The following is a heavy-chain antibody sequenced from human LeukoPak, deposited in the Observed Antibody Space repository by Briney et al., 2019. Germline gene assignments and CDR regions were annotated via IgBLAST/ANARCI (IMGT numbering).Heavy chain of an antibody. CDR2: IIPLFGTA. Sequence: ASVKVSCKASGYTFTSYYMHWVRQAPGQGLEWMGGIIPLFGTANYAQKFQDRVTITADKSTSTAYMELSSLGSADTALYYCARAKPCSDDVCRGNPNLYYFDLWGQGTLVSVSS. V-gene: IGHV1-69*06. CDR1: GYTFTSYY. D-gene: IGHD1-14*01. CDR3: ARAKPCSDDVCRGNPNLYYFDL. J-gene: IGHJ4*02.